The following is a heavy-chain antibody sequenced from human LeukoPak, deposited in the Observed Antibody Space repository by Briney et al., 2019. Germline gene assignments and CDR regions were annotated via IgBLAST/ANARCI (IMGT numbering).Heavy chain of an antibody. Sequence: GGSLRLSCAASGFTFSSYGMHWVRQAPGKGLEWVAFIRYDGSNKYYADSVKGRFTISRDNSKNTLYLQMNSLRAEDTAVYYCAKLYSSSWFPDGWFDPWGQGTLVTVSS. CDR1: GFTFSSYG. J-gene: IGHJ5*02. CDR3: AKLYSSSWFPDGWFDP. CDR2: IRYDGSNK. D-gene: IGHD6-13*01. V-gene: IGHV3-30*02.